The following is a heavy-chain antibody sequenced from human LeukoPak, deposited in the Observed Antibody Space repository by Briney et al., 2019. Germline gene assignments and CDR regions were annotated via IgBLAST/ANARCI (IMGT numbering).Heavy chain of an antibody. D-gene: IGHD3-22*01. CDR1: GFTFSSYW. V-gene: IGHV3-74*01. CDR2: INNDGSST. Sequence: GGSLRLSCAASGFTFSSYWMHWVRQDPGKGLVWVSRINNDGSSTSYADSVKGRFTISRDNAKNTLYLQMNSLTAEDTAVYYCARGPYYYESSGYFPGDFWGQGTLVTVSS. CDR3: ARGPYYYESSGYFPGDF. J-gene: IGHJ4*02.